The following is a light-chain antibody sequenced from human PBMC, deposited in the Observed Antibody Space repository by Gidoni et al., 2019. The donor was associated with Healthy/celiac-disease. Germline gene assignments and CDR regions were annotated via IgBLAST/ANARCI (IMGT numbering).Light chain of an antibody. CDR1: QSISSW. CDR3: QQYDSYPWT. V-gene: IGKV1-5*03. J-gene: IGKJ1*01. Sequence: DIQMTQSPSTLSASVGDRVTITCRTSQSISSWLAWYQQKPGKAPTLLIYEASSRESGVPSRFSGSGSGTEFTLTISSLEPDDFATYYCQQYDSYPWTFGQGTKVESK. CDR2: EAS.